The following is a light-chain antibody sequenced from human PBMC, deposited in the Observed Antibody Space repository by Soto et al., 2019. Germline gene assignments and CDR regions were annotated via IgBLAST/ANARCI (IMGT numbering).Light chain of an antibody. CDR2: LNSDGSH. J-gene: IGLJ3*02. V-gene: IGLV4-69*01. CDR3: QTWNTGIPGV. Sequence: QSVLTQSPSASASLGASVKLTCTLSSGHSSYAIAWHQQQPEKGPRYLMKLNSDGSHSTGDGIPDRFSGSSSGAERYLTISSLQSEDEADYYCQTWNTGIPGVFGGGTKVTVL. CDR1: SGHSSYA.